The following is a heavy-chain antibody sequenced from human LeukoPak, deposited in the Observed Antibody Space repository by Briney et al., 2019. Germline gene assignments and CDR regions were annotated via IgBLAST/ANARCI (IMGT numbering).Heavy chain of an antibody. CDR2: MNPNSGNT. J-gene: IGHJ3*02. CDR1: GYIFNDYD. Sequence: ASVKVSCKASGYIFNDYDINWVRQAAGQGLEWMGWMNPNSGNTGYAQKFQGRITMTRDTSITTAYMELSGLMPEDTAVYHCAREPTRGRAGDNSFDIWGQGTMVTVSS. D-gene: IGHD7-27*01. CDR3: AREPTRGRAGDNSFDI. V-gene: IGHV1-8*01.